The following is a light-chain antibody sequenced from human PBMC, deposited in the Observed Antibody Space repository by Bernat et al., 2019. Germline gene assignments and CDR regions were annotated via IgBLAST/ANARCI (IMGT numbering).Light chain of an antibody. J-gene: IGLJ1*01. CDR1: SSNIGSNT. CDR3: TTWDDSLNAYV. CDR2: SNN. Sequence: QSVLTQPPSASGTPGQRVTISCSGSSSNIGSNTVNWYQQLPGTGPKLLIYSNNQRPSEVPDRFSGSKSGTSASLAISGLQSEDEADYYCTTWDDSLNAYVFGTGTKVTVL. V-gene: IGLV1-44*01.